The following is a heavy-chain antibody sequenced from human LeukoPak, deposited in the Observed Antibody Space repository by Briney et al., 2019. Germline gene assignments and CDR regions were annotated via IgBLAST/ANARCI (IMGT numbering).Heavy chain of an antibody. Sequence: PGGSLRLSCAASGFTFSNAWMSWVRQAPGKGLEWVGHIKFQADGGATDYAAPVKGRFTISRDNAKNSLYLQMISLRAEDTAVYYCARDRQERDYYDSSGYYRRTLPEYWGQGTLVTVSS. CDR2: IKFQADGGAT. CDR3: ARDRQERDYYDSSGYYRRTLPEY. V-gene: IGHV3-15*01. D-gene: IGHD3-22*01. J-gene: IGHJ4*02. CDR1: GFTFSNAW.